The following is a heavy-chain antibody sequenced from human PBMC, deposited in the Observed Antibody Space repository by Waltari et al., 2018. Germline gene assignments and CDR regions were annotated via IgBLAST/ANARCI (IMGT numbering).Heavy chain of an antibody. V-gene: IGHV4-59*01. D-gene: IGHD1-26*01. CDR3: ARGDTRGWELPLN. J-gene: IGHJ4*02. Sequence: QVQLQESGPGLVKPSETLSLTCTVSGGSISSYYWSWIRQPPGKGLEWIGYIYYSGSTNYNPSLKSRVTISVDTSKNQFSLKLSSVTAAVTAVYYCARGDTRGWELPLNWGQGTLVTVSS. CDR2: IYYSGST. CDR1: GGSISSYY.